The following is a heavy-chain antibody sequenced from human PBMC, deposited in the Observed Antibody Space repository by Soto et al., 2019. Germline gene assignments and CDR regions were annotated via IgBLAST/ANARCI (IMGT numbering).Heavy chain of an antibody. CDR2: VYHTGRT. Sequence: QVQLPESGPGLVKPSETLSLTCTVSGGSFKSGSYSWSWIRHPPGKGLAWLGYVYHTGRTSYNPSLKSRVSISMDTSKNQSSLHMDSVTAAATAVYFCARDFAYFDSWGQGTLVTVSS. J-gene: IGHJ4*02. V-gene: IGHV4-61*01. CDR1: GGSFKSGSYS. D-gene: IGHD3-3*01. CDR3: ARDFAYFDS.